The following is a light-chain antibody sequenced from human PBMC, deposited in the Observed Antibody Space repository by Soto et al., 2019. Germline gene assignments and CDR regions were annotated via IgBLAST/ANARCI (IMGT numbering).Light chain of an antibody. CDR2: DTS. J-gene: IGKJ1*01. CDR3: QQYGSSPRT. CDR1: QSVNSGY. Sequence: EIVLTQSPGTLSLSPGERATLSCRASQSVNSGYLAWYQHTPGQAPRLHIYDTSTRATGIPDRFSGSGSGTDFTLTISRLEPEDFAVFYCQQYGSSPRTFGQGTKVEIK. V-gene: IGKV3-20*01.